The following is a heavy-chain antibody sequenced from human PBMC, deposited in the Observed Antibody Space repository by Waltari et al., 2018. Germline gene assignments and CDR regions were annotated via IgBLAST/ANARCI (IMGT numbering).Heavy chain of an antibody. V-gene: IGHV4-34*01. D-gene: IGHD6-13*01. J-gene: IGHJ4*02. CDR3: ARPLAAAAALTSGGFGY. CDR2: INHSGST. Sequence: QVQLQQWGAGLLKPSETLSLTCAVYGGSFSGYYWSWIRQPPGKGLEWIGEINHSGSTNSHPSLKSRVTISVDTSKNQFSLKRSSVTAADTAVYYCARPLAAAAALTSGGFGYWGQGTLVTVSS. CDR1: GGSFSGYY.